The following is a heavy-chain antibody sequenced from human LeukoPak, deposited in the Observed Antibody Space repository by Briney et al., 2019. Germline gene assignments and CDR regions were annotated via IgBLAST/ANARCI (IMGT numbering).Heavy chain of an antibody. J-gene: IGHJ6*02. CDR1: GFTFSNYA. Sequence: PGGSLRLSCAASGFTFSNYAMNWVRQAPGKGLEWVANIKQDGSEKYYVDSMKGRFTISRDNAKNSLYLQMNSLRAEDTAVYYCASGYYYDSSGYYDYYYGMDVWGQGTTVTVSS. D-gene: IGHD3-22*01. CDR2: IKQDGSEK. CDR3: ASGYYYDSSGYYDYYYGMDV. V-gene: IGHV3-7*01.